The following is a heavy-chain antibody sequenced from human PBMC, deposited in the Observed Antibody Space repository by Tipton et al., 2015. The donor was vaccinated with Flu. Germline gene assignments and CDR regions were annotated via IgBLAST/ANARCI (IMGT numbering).Heavy chain of an antibody. V-gene: IGHV4-61*01. J-gene: IGHJ5*02. CDR3: ARAYRSSGWYVNWFDP. D-gene: IGHD6-19*01. CDR2: IYYSGST. Sequence: LRLSCTVSGGSVSSGSYYWSWIRQPPGKGLEWIGYIYYSGSTNYNPSLKSRVTISVDTSKNQFSLKLSSVAAADTAVYYCARAYRSSGWYVNWFDPWGQGTLVTVSS. CDR1: GGSVSSGSYY.